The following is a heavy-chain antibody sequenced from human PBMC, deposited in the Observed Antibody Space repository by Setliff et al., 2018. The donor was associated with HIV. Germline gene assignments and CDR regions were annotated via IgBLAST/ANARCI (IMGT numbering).Heavy chain of an antibody. CDR2: IGPYNART. V-gene: IGHV1-18*01. J-gene: IGHJ5*02. Sequence: ASVKVSCKTSGYMFIAYGMSWVRRAPGQGLEWMGWIGPYNARTEYAQKFQGRVSLTIDTSASTAYMELRSLRSDDTAVYYCARSGGDCSGISCYSLWFDPWGHGTLVTVSS. CDR3: ARSGGDCSGISCYSLWFDP. D-gene: IGHD2-15*01. CDR1: GYMFIAYG.